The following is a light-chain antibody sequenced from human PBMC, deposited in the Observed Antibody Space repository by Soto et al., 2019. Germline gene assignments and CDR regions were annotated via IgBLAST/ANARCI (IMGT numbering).Light chain of an antibody. V-gene: IGKV3-20*01. CDR2: AAS. J-gene: IGKJ4*01. Sequence: EIVLTQSPGTLSLSPGERATLSCRASQSVSSNFLAWYQQKPGQAPRLLIYAASSRATGISERFSGSGSGTDFTLIISRLEPEDVAVYYCQQYGTSHATFGGGTKVEIK. CDR1: QSVSSNF. CDR3: QQYGTSHAT.